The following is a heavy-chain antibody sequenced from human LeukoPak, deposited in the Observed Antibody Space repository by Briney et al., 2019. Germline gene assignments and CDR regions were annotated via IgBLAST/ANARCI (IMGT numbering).Heavy chain of an antibody. J-gene: IGHJ3*02. CDR2: IYYSGST. V-gene: IGHV4-59*01. CDR1: GGSISSYY. D-gene: IGHD6-25*01. Sequence: SETLSLTCTVSGGSISSYYWSWIRQPPGKGLEWIGYIYYSGSTNYNPSLKSRVTISVDTSKNQFSLKLSSVTAADAAVYYCARDSLGIAAGPGAFDIWGQGTMVTVSS. CDR3: ARDSLGIAAGPGAFDI.